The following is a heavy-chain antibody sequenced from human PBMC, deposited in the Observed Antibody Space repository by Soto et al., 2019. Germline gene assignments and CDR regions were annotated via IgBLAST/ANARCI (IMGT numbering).Heavy chain of an antibody. D-gene: IGHD6-19*01. Sequence: PGGSLRLSCAASGFTFSSYAMSWVRQAPGKGLEWVSGISGSGDTTYYADSVKGRFTISRDNSKNTLYLQMNSLRVEDTAVYYCAKVSSGWYEGYYYYYGMDVWGQGTTVTVSS. CDR2: ISGSGDTT. V-gene: IGHV3-23*01. CDR1: GFTFSSYA. CDR3: AKVSSGWYEGYYYYYGMDV. J-gene: IGHJ6*02.